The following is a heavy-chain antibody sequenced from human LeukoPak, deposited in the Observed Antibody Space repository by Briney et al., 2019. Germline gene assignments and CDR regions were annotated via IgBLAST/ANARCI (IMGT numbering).Heavy chain of an antibody. Sequence: SETLSLTCAVYGGSFSGYYWSWIRQPPGKGLEWIGYIYYSGSTNYNPSLKSRVTISVDTSKNQFSLKLSSVTAADTAVYYCATGGNSGWFDPWGQGTLVTVSS. J-gene: IGHJ5*02. V-gene: IGHV4-59*08. CDR3: ATGGNSGWFDP. CDR1: GGSFSGYY. D-gene: IGHD4-23*01. CDR2: IYYSGST.